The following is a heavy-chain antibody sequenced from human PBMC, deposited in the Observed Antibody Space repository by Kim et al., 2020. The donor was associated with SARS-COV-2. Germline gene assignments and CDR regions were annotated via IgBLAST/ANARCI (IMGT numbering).Heavy chain of an antibody. CDR3: AKGTLIPVAVAGRGTDWFDP. J-gene: IGHJ5*02. CDR2: ISYDGSNK. CDR1: GFTFSSYG. D-gene: IGHD6-19*01. V-gene: IGHV3-30*18. Sequence: GGSLRLSCAASGFTFSSYGMHWVRQAPGKGLEWVAVISYDGSNKYYADSVKGRFTISRDNSKNTLYLQMNSLRAEDTAVYYCAKGTLIPVAVAGRGTDWFDPWGQGTLVTVSS.